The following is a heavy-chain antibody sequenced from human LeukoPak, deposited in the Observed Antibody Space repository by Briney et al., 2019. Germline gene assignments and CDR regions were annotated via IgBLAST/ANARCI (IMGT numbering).Heavy chain of an antibody. CDR2: INHSGST. V-gene: IGHV4-34*01. CDR1: GGSISSYY. J-gene: IGHJ5*02. D-gene: IGHD3-22*01. CDR3: ARGGYYDSSGYYQWNWFDP. Sequence: SETLSLTCTVSGGSISSYYWSWIRQPPGKGPEWIGEINHSGSTSYNPSLKSRVTISVDTSKNQFSLKLSSVTAADTAVYYCARGGYYDSSGYYQWNWFDPWGQGTLVTVSS.